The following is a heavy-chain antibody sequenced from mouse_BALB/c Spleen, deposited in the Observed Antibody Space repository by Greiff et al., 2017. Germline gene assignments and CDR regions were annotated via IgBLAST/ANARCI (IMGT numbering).Heavy chain of an antibody. CDR3: ARDNSDGYSAWFAY. J-gene: IGHJ3*01. V-gene: IGHV2-9*02. D-gene: IGHD2-3*01. CDR1: GFSLTSYG. CDR2: IWAGGST. Sequence: VKLMESGPGLVAPSQSLSITCTVSGFSLTSYGVHWVRQPPGKGLEWLGVIWAGGSTNYNSALMSRLSISKDNSKSQVFLKMNSLQTDDTAMYYCARDNSDGYSAWFAYWGQGTLVTVSA.